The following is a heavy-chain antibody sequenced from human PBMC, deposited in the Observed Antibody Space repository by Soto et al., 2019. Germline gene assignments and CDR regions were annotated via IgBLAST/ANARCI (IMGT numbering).Heavy chain of an antibody. V-gene: IGHV1-69*12. J-gene: IGHJ5*02. CDR1: GGTFSSYA. CDR3: AREGYCISTSCYNWFDP. Sequence: QVQLVQSGAEVKKPGSSVKVSCKASGGTFSSYAISWVQQAPGQGLEWMGGIIPIFGTANYAQKFQGRVTITADESTSTAYMELSSLRSEDTAVYYCAREGYCISTSCYNWFDPWGQGTLVTVSS. CDR2: IIPIFGTA. D-gene: IGHD2-2*01.